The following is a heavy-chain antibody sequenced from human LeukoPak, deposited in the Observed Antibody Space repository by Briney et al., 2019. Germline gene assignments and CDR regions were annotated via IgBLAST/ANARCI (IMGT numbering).Heavy chain of an antibody. J-gene: IGHJ4*02. CDR1: GFTFSSYA. V-gene: IGHV3-23*01. Sequence: GGSLRLSCAASGFTFSSYAMSWVRQAPVKGLEWVSAISGSGGSTYYADSVEGRFTISRDNSKSTLFLQKDSLRAEDTAVYYCAKVRYMNSWYREIDYWGQGTLVTVSS. CDR3: AKVRYMNSWYREIDY. D-gene: IGHD6-13*01. CDR2: ISGSGGST.